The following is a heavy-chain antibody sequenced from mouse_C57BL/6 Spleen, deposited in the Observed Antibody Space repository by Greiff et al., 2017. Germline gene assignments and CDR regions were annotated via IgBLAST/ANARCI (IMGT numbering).Heavy chain of an antibody. CDR2: IYPRDGST. D-gene: IGHD1-1*01. CDR3: ARPLLNPTGAMAY. CDR1: GYTFTSYD. V-gene: IGHV1-85*01. Sequence: QVQLQQSGPVLVTPGASVKLSCKASGYTFTSYDINWVKQRPGQGLEWIGWIYPRDGSTKYNEKFKGKATLTVDTSSSTAYMELHSLTSEDSAVYFCARPLLNPTGAMAYWGQGTSVTVSS. J-gene: IGHJ4*01.